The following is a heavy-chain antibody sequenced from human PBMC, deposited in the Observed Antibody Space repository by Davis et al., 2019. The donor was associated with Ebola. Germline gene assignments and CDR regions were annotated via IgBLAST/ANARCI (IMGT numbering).Heavy chain of an antibody. V-gene: IGHV5-10-1*01. CDR3: ARPLGQLTGDGADAFDI. Sequence: PGGSLRLSCYGSGYNFRDYWIVWVRQMPGRGLEWMGRIDPSDSKTNYSPSFQGHVTISVDKSISTVYLQWSSLKASDTAMYYCARPLGQLTGDGADAFDIWGQGTMVTVSS. CDR2: IDPSDSKT. CDR1: GYNFRDYW. J-gene: IGHJ3*02. D-gene: IGHD7-27*01.